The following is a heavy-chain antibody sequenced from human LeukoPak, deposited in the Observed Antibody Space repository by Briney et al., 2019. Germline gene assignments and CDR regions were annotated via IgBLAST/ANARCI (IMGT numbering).Heavy chain of an antibody. CDR1: GGSISSGSYY. Sequence: SETLSLTCTVSGGSISSGSYYWTWIRQPAGKGLEWIGHLYTSGTTSYNPSLQSRVTISAGTSKHQFSLRLTSVTAADTAVYYCARAGGSVGWYGTIDSWGQGTLVTVSS. V-gene: IGHV4-61*09. CDR2: LYTSGTT. J-gene: IGHJ4*02. D-gene: IGHD6-19*01. CDR3: ARAGGSVGWYGTIDS.